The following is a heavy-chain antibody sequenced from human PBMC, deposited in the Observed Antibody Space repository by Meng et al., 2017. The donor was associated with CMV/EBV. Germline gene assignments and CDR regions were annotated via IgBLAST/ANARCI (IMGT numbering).Heavy chain of an antibody. CDR1: GFTVSSNY. D-gene: IGHD2-21*01. J-gene: IGHJ3*02. CDR3: ARAPIRERVIGDAFDI. CDR2: IYSGGST. V-gene: IGHV3-53*01. Sequence: GGSLRLSCAASGFTVSSNYMSWVRQAPGKGLEWVSVIYSGGSTYYADSVKGRFTISRDNSKNTLYLQMNSLRAEDTAVYYCARAPIRERVIGDAFDIWGQGKMVTVSS.